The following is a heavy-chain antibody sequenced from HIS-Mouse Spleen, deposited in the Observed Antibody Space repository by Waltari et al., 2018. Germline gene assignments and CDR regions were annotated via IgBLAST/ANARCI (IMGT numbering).Heavy chain of an antibody. Sequence: QVQLVQSGAEVKKPGASVKVSCKASGYTFTSYDINWVRQATGQGLEWMGWRKPKRGNTGDAQKFQGRVTMTRNTSISTAYMELSSLRSEDTAVYYCARVYYDFWSGYYYWGQGTLVTVSS. CDR1: GYTFTSYD. D-gene: IGHD3-3*01. CDR3: ARVYYDFWSGYYY. J-gene: IGHJ4*02. CDR2: RKPKRGNT. V-gene: IGHV1-8*01.